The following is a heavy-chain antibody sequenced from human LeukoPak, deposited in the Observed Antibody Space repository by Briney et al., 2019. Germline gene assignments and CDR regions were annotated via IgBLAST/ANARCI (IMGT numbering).Heavy chain of an antibody. Sequence: GGSLRLSCAASGFTFSSYWMTWVRQAPGKGLEWVANINQDGSEKYYVDSVKGRFTISRDNAKNSLYLQMNRLRAEDTAVYYCAKDDFWSGYSDDGFDIWGQGTMVTVSS. V-gene: IGHV3-7*04. J-gene: IGHJ3*02. CDR3: AKDDFWSGYSDDGFDI. D-gene: IGHD3-3*01. CDR1: GFTFSSYW. CDR2: INQDGSEK.